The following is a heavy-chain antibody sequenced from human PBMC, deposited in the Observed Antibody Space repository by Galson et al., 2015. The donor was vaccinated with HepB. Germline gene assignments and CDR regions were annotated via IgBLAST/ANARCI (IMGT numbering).Heavy chain of an antibody. Sequence: PALVKPTQTLTLTCTFSGFSLSTSGVGVGWIRQPPGKALEWLALIYWNDDKRYSPSLKSRLTITKDTSKNQVVLTMTNMDPVDTATYYCARELATYYYDSSGYYFRGAFDIWGQGTMVTVSS. CDR1: GFSLSTSGVG. D-gene: IGHD3-22*01. CDR2: IYWNDDK. V-gene: IGHV2-5*01. CDR3: ARELATYYYDSSGYYFRGAFDI. J-gene: IGHJ3*02.